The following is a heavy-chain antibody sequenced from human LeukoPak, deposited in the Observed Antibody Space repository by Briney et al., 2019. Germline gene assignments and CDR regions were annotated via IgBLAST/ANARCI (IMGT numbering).Heavy chain of an antibody. CDR3: ARDGRCGGDCYAS. CDR1: GFSFSSYT. CDR2: ISSSSNKI. Sequence: GGSLRLSCAASGFSFSSYTMNWVRQAPGKGVEGVSIISSSSNKIYYEDSVKGRVTICRDNAKNGVYMKKNRVRGEEGAVYYCARDGRCGGDCYASWGQGTLVTVSS. J-gene: IGHJ4*02. V-gene: IGHV3-21*01. D-gene: IGHD2-21*02.